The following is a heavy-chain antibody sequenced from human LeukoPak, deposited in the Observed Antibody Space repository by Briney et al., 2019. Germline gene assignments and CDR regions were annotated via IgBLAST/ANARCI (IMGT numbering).Heavy chain of an antibody. J-gene: IGHJ4*02. CDR3: ARLTYGY. CDR2: ISNSGSDI. CDR1: GFTFSSYE. D-gene: IGHD4-17*01. V-gene: IGHV3-48*03. Sequence: GGSLRLSCAASGFTFSSYEMNWVRQAPGKGLEWISYISNSGSDISYADSVKGRFTISRANAKNSLYLRMNSLRDEDTAVYYCARLTYGYWGQGTLVSVSS.